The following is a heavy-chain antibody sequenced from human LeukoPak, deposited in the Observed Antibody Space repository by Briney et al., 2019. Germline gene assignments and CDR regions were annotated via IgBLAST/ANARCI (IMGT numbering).Heavy chain of an antibody. CDR2: ISNSRSTI. D-gene: IGHD3-3*01. CDR3: ARGYDSDR. Sequence: GGSLRLSCAASGFTFSSYNMNWVRQAPGKGLEWVSYISNSRSTIYYADSVKGRFTISRDNAKNSLYLQMNSLRAEDTAIYYCARGYDSDRWGQGTLVTVSS. V-gene: IGHV3-48*01. J-gene: IGHJ5*02. CDR1: GFTFSSYN.